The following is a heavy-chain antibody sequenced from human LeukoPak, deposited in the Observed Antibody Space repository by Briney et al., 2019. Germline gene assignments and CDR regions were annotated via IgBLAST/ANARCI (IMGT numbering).Heavy chain of an antibody. D-gene: IGHD6-13*01. Sequence: PGGSLRLSCAASGFTFSDYYMSWIRQAPGKGLEWVSSISSSSSYIYYADSVKGRFTISRDNAKNSLYLQMNSLRAEDTAVYYCARDSVHSSSWYWNDYWGQGTLVTVSS. V-gene: IGHV3-11*06. J-gene: IGHJ4*02. CDR2: ISSSSSYI. CDR3: ARDSVHSSSWYWNDY. CDR1: GFTFSDYY.